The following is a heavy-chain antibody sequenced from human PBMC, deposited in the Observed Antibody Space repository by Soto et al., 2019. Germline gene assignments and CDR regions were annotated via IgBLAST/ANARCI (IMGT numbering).Heavy chain of an antibody. Sequence: EVQLVESGGGLVKPGGSLRLSCAASGFTFSNAWMSWVRQAPGKGLEWVGRIKSKTDGGTTDYAAPVKGRFTISRDDSKNTLYLQMNSLKTEDTAVYYCTTGSYLWSGSNWFDPWGQGTLVTVSS. D-gene: IGHD3-10*01. J-gene: IGHJ5*02. CDR3: TTGSYLWSGSNWFDP. CDR2: IKSKTDGGTT. CDR1: GFTFSNAW. V-gene: IGHV3-15*01.